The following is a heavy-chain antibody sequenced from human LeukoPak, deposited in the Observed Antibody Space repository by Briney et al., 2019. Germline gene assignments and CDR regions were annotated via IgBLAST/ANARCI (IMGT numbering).Heavy chain of an antibody. V-gene: IGHV1-8*02. J-gene: IGHJ4*02. CDR1: GGTFSSYA. CDR2: MNPNSGNT. Sequence: ASVKVSCKASGGTFSSYAINWVRQATGQGLEWMGWMNPNSGNTGYAQKFQGRVTMTRNTSISTAYMELSSLRSEDTAVYYCARGLRKSGSYPMGYWGQGTLVTVSS. CDR3: ARGLRKSGSYPMGY. D-gene: IGHD1-26*01.